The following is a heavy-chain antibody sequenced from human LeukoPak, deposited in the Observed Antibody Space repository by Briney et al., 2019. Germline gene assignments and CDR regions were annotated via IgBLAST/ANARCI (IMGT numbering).Heavy chain of an antibody. CDR3: ARSGAPITMVRGVITVTDWFDP. D-gene: IGHD3-10*01. Sequence: SVKVSCKASGGTFSSYAISWVRQAPGQGLEWMGGIIPIFGTANYAQKFQGRVTITTDEITSTAYMELSSPSTDDTDVYYCARSGAPITMVRGVITVTDWFDPWGQGTLVTVSS. CDR2: IIPIFGTA. V-gene: IGHV1-69*05. CDR1: GGTFSSYA. J-gene: IGHJ5*02.